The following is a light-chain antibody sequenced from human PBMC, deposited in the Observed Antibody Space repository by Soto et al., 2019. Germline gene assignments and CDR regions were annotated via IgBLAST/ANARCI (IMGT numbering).Light chain of an antibody. CDR2: ETS. V-gene: IGKV1-39*01. CDR1: QNVRSY. CDR3: QQTFSIPRT. J-gene: IGKJ3*01. Sequence: DLQMTQSPSSLSASVGDRVTIACRASQNVRSYLNWYQQRPGKAPKLLISETSTLESGVPSKFSGTGYATDFTLTISSLQPEDFATYYCQQTFSIPRTFGPGTKVDIK.